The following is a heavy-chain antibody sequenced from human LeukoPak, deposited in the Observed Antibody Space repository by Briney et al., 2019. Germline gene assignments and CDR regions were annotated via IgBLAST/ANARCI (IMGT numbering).Heavy chain of an antibody. J-gene: IGHJ3*02. CDR3: ASARHRLLDGFDI. Sequence: PGGSLRLSCAASEFTLSSYSMNWVRQAPGKGLEWVSSISSSSSYIYYADSVKGRFTISRDNAKNSLYLQMNSLRAEDTAVYSCASARHRLLDGFDIWGQGTMVTVSS. V-gene: IGHV3-21*01. CDR2: ISSSSSYI. CDR1: EFTLSSYS.